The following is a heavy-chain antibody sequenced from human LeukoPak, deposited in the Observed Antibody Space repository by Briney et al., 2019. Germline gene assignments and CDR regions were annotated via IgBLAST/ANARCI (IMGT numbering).Heavy chain of an antibody. CDR3: AKGGIWFGELSYFDY. V-gene: IGHV3-7*03. J-gene: IGHJ4*02. CDR1: GFTFSSYW. D-gene: IGHD3-10*01. Sequence: GGSLRLSCVASGFTFSSYWMSWLRQAPGKGLEWVANIKQDGSEKYYVDSLKGRFIISRDNAKKSLSLQMNSLRAEDTAVYYCAKGGIWFGELSYFDYWGQGTLVTVSS. CDR2: IKQDGSEK.